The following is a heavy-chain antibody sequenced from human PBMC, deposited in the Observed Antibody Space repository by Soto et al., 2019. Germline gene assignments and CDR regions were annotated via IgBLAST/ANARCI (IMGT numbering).Heavy chain of an antibody. CDR3: ARLAASLYCTSTSCFGKGDDAFHI. Sequence: QVQLQESGPGLVKPSETLSLICTVSGGSISDYYWSWIRQPPAKGLEWIGYIFYSAVTTYNPSLKSRVTISVDTSKNQFSLRLTSVTAADTAVYYCARLAASLYCTSTSCFGKGDDAFHIWGQGTMVTVSS. V-gene: IGHV4-59*08. J-gene: IGHJ3*02. D-gene: IGHD2-2*01. CDR1: GGSISDYY. CDR2: IFYSAVT.